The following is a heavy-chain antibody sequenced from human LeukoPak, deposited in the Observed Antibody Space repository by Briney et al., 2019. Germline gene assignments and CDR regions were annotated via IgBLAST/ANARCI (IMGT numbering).Heavy chain of an antibody. V-gene: IGHV4-38-2*01. CDR2: IYHSGST. CDR3: ARMFRSSWYINWFDP. Sequence: SSETLSLTCAVSGYSITSGFYWGWIRQPPGKGLEWIGSIYHSGSTSYNPSLKSRLTISVDTSKNQFSLKLNFVTAADTAMYYCARMFRSSWYINWFDPWGQGTLVTVSS. CDR1: GYSITSGFY. D-gene: IGHD6-13*01. J-gene: IGHJ5*02.